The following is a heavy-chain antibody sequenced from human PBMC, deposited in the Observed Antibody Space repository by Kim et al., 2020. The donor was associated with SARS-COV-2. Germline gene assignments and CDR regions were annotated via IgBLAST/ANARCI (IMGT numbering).Heavy chain of an antibody. V-gene: IGHV4-39*01. CDR1: GGSISSSSYY. CDR2: IYYSGST. CDR3: ARGGSGSMDV. J-gene: IGHJ6*02. Sequence: SETLSLTCTVSGGSISSSSYYLGWIRQPPGKGLEWIGSIYYSGSTYYNPSLKSRVTISVDTSKNQFSLKLSSVTAADTAVYYSARGGSGSMDVWGQGTTVTVSS. D-gene: IGHD3-10*01.